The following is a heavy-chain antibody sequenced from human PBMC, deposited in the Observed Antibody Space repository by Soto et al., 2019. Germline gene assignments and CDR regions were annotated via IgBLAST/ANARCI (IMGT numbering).Heavy chain of an antibody. J-gene: IGHJ6*03. CDR2: ISSNGVGT. CDR1: GFTLSGYA. D-gene: IGHD6-6*01. CDR3: ARRARPDFYFLDV. V-gene: IGHV3-64*01. Sequence: EVQLAESGGGLAQPGVSLGLSCAASGFTLSGYAMEWVRQAPGKGLEYVSGISSNGVGTYYANSVQGRFTISRDNSKNTVYLQMGRLRPEDMAVYYCARRARPDFYFLDVWGKGTTVTVSS.